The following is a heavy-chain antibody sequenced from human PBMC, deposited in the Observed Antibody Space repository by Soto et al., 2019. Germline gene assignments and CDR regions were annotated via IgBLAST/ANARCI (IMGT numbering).Heavy chain of an antibody. V-gene: IGHV3-23*01. CDR3: ANKFFSGSGSYRGWFDH. CDR1: GFTFSSYA. CDR2: ISGSGDST. J-gene: IGHJ5*02. Sequence: EVQLLESGGGLVQPGGSLRLSCAASGFTFSSYAMNWVRQAPGKGLEWVSIISGSGDSTYYADSVKGRFTISRDNTKNTLYLQMNSLRAEDTAVYYCANKFFSGSGSYRGWFDHWGQGTLVTVSS. D-gene: IGHD3-10*01.